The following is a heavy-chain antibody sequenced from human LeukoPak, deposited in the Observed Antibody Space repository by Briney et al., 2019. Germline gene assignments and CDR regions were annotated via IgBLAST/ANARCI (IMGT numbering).Heavy chain of an antibody. CDR2: INWNGGST. CDR3: ARVQRELMWYYFDY. V-gene: IGHV3-20*04. D-gene: IGHD1-1*01. J-gene: IGHJ4*02. CDR1: GGSFSGYY. Sequence: ETLSLTCAVYGGSFSGYYWSWIRQPPGKGLEWVSGINWNGGSTGYADSVKGRFTISRDNAKNSLYLQMNSLRVEDTALYYCARVQRELMWYYFDYWGQGTLVTVSS.